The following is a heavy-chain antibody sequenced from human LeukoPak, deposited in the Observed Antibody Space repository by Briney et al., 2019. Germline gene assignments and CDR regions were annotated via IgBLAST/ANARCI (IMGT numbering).Heavy chain of an antibody. V-gene: IGHV5-51*01. CDR2: IYPGDSDT. Sequence: GESLQISCKGSGYSFTSYWIGWVRQMPGKGLEWMGIIYPGDSDTRYSPSFQGQVTISADKSISTAYLQWSSLKASDTAMYYCARQGPRGPKNYYFDYWGQGTLVTVSS. CDR3: ARQGPRGPKNYYFDY. CDR1: GYSFTSYW. D-gene: IGHD1-7*01. J-gene: IGHJ4*02.